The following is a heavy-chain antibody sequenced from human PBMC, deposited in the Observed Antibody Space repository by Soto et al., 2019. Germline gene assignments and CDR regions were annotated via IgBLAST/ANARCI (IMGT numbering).Heavy chain of an antibody. D-gene: IGHD3-10*01. CDR3: VRGVLS. J-gene: IGHJ1*01. CDR2: IHHSGST. CDR1: GGSISSGGYY. Sequence: QVQLQESGPGLVKASQTLSLTCNVSGGSISSGGYYWTWIRQHPGKGLEWIGNIHHSGSTFYNPSPTRRVSISVAASKNQFSLKLSSVTAADTAVYFCVRGVLSWGQGTLVTVSS. V-gene: IGHV4-31*03.